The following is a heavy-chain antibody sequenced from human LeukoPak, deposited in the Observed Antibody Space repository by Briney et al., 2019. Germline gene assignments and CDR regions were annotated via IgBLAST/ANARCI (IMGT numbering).Heavy chain of an antibody. V-gene: IGHV1-69*13. CDR3: ARDRAYSSGWSAWFAP. CDR1: VCTFTTYA. J-gene: IGHJ5*02. CDR2: IILIFATA. Sequence: SSVKVSCTPSVCTFTTYAISWVRQAPGQGLEWRGGIILIFATANSAQTSPARVTITADESTSTAYMELSSLRSEDPAVYYCARDRAYSSGWSAWFAPWGQGTLVTVSS. D-gene: IGHD6-19*01.